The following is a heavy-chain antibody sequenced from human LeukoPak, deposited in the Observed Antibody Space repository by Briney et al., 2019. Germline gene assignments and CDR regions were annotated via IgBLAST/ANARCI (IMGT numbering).Heavy chain of an antibody. D-gene: IGHD3-3*01. CDR2: INPSGGSP. CDR1: GYTYTNYY. J-gene: IGHJ3*02. V-gene: IGHV1-46*01. Sequence: EASVKVSCTSSGYTYTNYYMHWVRQAPGQGLEWMGVINPSGGSPTYAQKFQGRLSMTSDIPTSTLHMELSGLRSEDTAIYYCARAGIWSEYDPFDIWGQGTLVTVSS. CDR3: ARAGIWSEYDPFDI.